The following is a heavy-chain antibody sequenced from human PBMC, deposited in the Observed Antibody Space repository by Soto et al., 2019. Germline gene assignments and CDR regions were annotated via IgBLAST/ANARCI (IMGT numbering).Heavy chain of an antibody. J-gene: IGHJ6*02. D-gene: IGHD5-12*01. CDR3: TRDHGYGYGMDV. V-gene: IGHV3-9*01. CDR2: VTWNSGNI. Sequence: PGGSLRLSCAASGFIFDDFGMHWVRQAPGKGLEWVSGVTWNSGNIDYADSVKGRFTISRDNAKNSLYLQMNSLRAEDTAVYYCTRDHGYGYGMDVWGQGTTVTVSS. CDR1: GFIFDDFG.